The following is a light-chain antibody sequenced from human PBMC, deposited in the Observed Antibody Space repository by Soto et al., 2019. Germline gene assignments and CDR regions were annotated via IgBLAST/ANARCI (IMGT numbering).Light chain of an antibody. J-gene: IGKJ4*01. CDR3: QQYGRSST. CDR2: GAS. V-gene: IGKV3-20*01. CDR1: QDVASNY. Sequence: ESVLTQSPGTLSLSPGERATLSCRASQDVASNYLAWYQQKPGQAPRLLIYGASKRATGIPDRFSGSGSGTDFTLTISGLEPEAFAVYYCQQYGRSSTFGGWTKVEIK.